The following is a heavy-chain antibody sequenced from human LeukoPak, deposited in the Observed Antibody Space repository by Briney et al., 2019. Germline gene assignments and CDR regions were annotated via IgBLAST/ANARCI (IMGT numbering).Heavy chain of an antibody. V-gene: IGHV3-30*18. CDR1: GFTFSSYG. J-gene: IGHJ3*02. CDR2: ISYDGSNK. CDR3: AKVGSTYYYGSGSYLNDAFDI. D-gene: IGHD3-10*01. Sequence: GGSLRLSCVASGFTFSSYGMHWVRQAPGKGLEWVAVISYDGSNKYYADSVKGRFTISRDNSKNTLYLQMNSLRAEDTAVYYCAKVGSTYYYGSGSYLNDAFDIWGQGTMVTVSS.